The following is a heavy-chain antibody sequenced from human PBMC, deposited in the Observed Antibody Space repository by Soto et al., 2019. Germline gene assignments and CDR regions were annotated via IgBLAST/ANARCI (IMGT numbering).Heavy chain of an antibody. CDR3: TRDRGYPDSFDL. V-gene: IGHV3-30-3*01. CDR2: VSYDGSNK. CDR1: GFTFRFYA. J-gene: IGHJ3*01. D-gene: IGHD3-10*01. Sequence: GGSLRLSCAASGFTFRFYAIHWVRQAPGKGLEWVASVSYDGSNKYYADSVKGRFTISRDNSENTLSLQMNSLRVEDTAVYYCTRDRGYPDSFDLWGQGTMVTVSS.